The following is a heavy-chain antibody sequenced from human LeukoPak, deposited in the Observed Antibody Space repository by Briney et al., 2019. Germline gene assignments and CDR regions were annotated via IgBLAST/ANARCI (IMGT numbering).Heavy chain of an antibody. D-gene: IGHD2-8*02. Sequence: SETLSLTCTVSSDSISSSSYYWGWIRQPPGKGLEWIGTIYYSGSTYYNPSLKSRVTISVDTSKNQFSLKLSSVTAADTAVYYCARGFWSRYYDYWGQGTLVTVSS. CDR1: SDSISSSSYY. CDR2: IYYSGST. V-gene: IGHV4-39*07. CDR3: ARGFWSRYYDY. J-gene: IGHJ4*02.